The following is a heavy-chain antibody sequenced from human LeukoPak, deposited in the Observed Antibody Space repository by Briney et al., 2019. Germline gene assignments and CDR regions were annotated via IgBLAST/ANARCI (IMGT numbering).Heavy chain of an antibody. Sequence: GGSLRLSYAASGFTCSSYAMSGVLEGPRNRQERVSAISGSGGSTYYADSVKGRFTISRDNSKNTLYLQMNSLRAEDTAVYYCAKDRDYYGDYGALFDYWGQGTLVTVSS. CDR3: AKDRDYYGDYGALFDY. CDR2: ISGSGGST. J-gene: IGHJ4*02. V-gene: IGHV3-23*01. D-gene: IGHD4-17*01. CDR1: GFTCSSYA.